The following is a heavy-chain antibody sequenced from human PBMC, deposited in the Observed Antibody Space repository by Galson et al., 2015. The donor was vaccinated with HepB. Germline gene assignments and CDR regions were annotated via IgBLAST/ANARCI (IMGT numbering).Heavy chain of an antibody. D-gene: IGHD3-22*01. V-gene: IGHV1-2*04. Sequence: SVKVSCKASGYTFTGYYMHWVRQAPGQGLEWMGWINPNSGGTNYVQKFQGWVTMTRDTSISTAYMELSRLRSDDTAVYYCARGYYYDSSGYYSSDAFDIWGQGTMVTVSS. CDR2: INPNSGGT. J-gene: IGHJ3*02. CDR1: GYTFTGYY. CDR3: ARGYYYDSSGYYSSDAFDI.